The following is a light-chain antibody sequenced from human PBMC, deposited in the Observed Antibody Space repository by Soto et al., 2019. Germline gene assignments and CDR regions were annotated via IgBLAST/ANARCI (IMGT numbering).Light chain of an antibody. V-gene: IGLV1-40*01. CDR1: SSNLGAGYD. J-gene: IGLJ2*01. Sequence: QAVVTQPPSVSGAPGQRVTISCTGNSSNLGAGYDVHWYQQLPGAAPKLVIFGNRNRPSGVPERFSGSKSGNTASLTISSLLPEDEAVYFCSSFSSRNALVFGGGTKLTVL. CDR2: GNR. CDR3: SSFSSRNALV.